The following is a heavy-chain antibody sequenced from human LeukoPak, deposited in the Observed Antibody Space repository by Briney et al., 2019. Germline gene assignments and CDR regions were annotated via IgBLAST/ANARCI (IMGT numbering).Heavy chain of an antibody. CDR1: GFTVSSNY. Sequence: EGSLRLSCAASGFTVSSNYMSWVRQAPGKGLERVSVIYSGGSTYYADSVKGRFTISRDNSKNTLYLQMNSLRAEDTAVYYCARDYYDSSGYYTSSWGQGTLVTVSS. CDR3: ARDYYDSSGYYTSS. CDR2: IYSGGST. V-gene: IGHV3-53*01. J-gene: IGHJ5*02. D-gene: IGHD3-22*01.